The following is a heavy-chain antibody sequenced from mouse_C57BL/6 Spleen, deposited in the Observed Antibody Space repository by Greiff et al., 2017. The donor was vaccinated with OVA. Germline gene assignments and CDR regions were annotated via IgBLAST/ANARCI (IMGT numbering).Heavy chain of an antibody. V-gene: IGHV3-6*01. J-gene: IGHJ2*01. CDR2: ISYDGSN. CDR1: GYSITSGYY. CDR3: ARDDDGYSDD. D-gene: IGHD2-3*01. Sequence: EVHLVESGPGLVKPSQSLSLTCSVTGYSITSGYYWNWIRQFPGNKLEWMGYISYDGSNNYNPSLKNRISITRDTSKNQFFLKLNSVTTEDTATYYCARDDDGYSDDWGQGTTLTVSS.